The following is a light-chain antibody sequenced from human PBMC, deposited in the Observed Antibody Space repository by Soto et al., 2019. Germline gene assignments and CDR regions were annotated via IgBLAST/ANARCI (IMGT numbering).Light chain of an antibody. J-gene: IGKJ5*01. CDR1: QSISSY. CDR3: QQRHMCPIT. Sequence: DIQMTQSPSSRSASVGYRVTITCRASQSISSYLNWYQQKPGKAPKLLIYAASSLQSGVPSRFSGSGSGTDFTLTISSLEPEDSAVYYCQQRHMCPITFGQGTRLEIK. CDR2: AAS. V-gene: IGKV1-39*01.